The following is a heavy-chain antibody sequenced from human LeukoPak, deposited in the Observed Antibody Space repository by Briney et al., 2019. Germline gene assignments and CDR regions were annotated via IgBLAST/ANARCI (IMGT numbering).Heavy chain of an antibody. CDR2: IYPGDSDT. J-gene: IGHJ4*02. CDR1: GYSFTSYW. Sequence: GESLKISCKGSGYSFTSYWIGWVRQMPGKGLEWMGIIYPGDSDTRYDPSFQGQVTISADKSISTAYLQWSSLKASDTAMYYCARLYDILTGYQGEFDYWGQGTLVTVSS. V-gene: IGHV5-51*01. D-gene: IGHD3-9*01. CDR3: ARLYDILTGYQGEFDY.